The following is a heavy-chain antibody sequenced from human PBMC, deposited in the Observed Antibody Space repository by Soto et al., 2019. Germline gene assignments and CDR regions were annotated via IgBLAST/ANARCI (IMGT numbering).Heavy chain of an antibody. Sequence: QPGGSLRLSCATSGFTFSSYPIHWVRQAPGKGPVWVSRITEDGSGTTYADSVKGRFTVTRDNAKNTMYLQMSGLGAQETAVYHCVRGTNGWRGMDYWGQGTLVTVSS. CDR1: GFTFSSYP. J-gene: IGHJ4*02. V-gene: IGHV3-74*01. CDR3: VRGTNGWRGMDY. D-gene: IGHD2-8*01. CDR2: ITEDGSGT.